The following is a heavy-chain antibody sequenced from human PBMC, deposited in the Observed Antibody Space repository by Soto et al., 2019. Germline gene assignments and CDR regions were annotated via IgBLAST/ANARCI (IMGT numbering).Heavy chain of an antibody. CDR3: AKECSTKVYPWDVY. CDR2: ISHEGGTQ. V-gene: IGHV3-30*18. D-gene: IGHD4-17*01. Sequence: GGSLRLSCAASGFTFSDYGIDWIRQAPGKGLEWVAVISHEGGTQYYADSVRGRFTVSRDNSKNILYLQMDSLRPEDTAVYFCAKECSTKVYPWDVYWCPGNLLTVSS. J-gene: IGHJ4*02. CDR1: GFTFSDYG.